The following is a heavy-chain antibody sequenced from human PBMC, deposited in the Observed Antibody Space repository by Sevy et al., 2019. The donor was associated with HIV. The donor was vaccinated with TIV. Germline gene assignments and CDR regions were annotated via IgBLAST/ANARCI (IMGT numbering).Heavy chain of an antibody. CDR2: IYSGGST. CDR1: GFTVSSNY. V-gene: IGHV3-53*01. Sequence: GGSLRLSCAASGFTVSSNYMSWVRQAPGKGLEWVSVIYSGGSTYYADSVKGRFTISRDNSKNTLYLQMNSLRAEDTAVSYCARSSCSGGSCYSGPLAYWGQGTLVTVSS. J-gene: IGHJ4*02. CDR3: ARSSCSGGSCYSGPLAY. D-gene: IGHD2-15*01.